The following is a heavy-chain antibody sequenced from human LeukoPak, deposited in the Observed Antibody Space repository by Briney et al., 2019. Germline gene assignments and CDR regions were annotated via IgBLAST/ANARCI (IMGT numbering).Heavy chain of an antibody. Sequence: GGSLRLSCAAYGFTFDDYAMHWVRQAPGKGLEWVSSISWNSGRMDYADSVKGRFTISRDNAKNSLYLQMNSLRVEDMALYYCAKDVNYSPSGTFDYWGQGTLVTVSS. J-gene: IGHJ4*02. V-gene: IGHV3-9*03. CDR1: GFTFDDYA. CDR3: AKDVNYSPSGTFDY. CDR2: ISWNSGRM. D-gene: IGHD3-10*01.